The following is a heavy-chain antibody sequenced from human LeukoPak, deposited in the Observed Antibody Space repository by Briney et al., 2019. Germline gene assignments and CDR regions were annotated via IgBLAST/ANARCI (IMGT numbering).Heavy chain of an antibody. V-gene: IGHV4-34*01. CDR2: INHSGST. CDR3: ARGLTMISELYYFDY. J-gene: IGHJ4*02. CDR1: GGSFSGYY. D-gene: IGHD3-22*01. Sequence: SETLSLTCAVYGGSFSGYYWSWIRQPPGKGLEWIGEINHSGSTNYNPSLKSRVTISVDTSKNQFSLKLSSATAADTAVYYCARGLTMISELYYFDYWGQGTLVTVSS.